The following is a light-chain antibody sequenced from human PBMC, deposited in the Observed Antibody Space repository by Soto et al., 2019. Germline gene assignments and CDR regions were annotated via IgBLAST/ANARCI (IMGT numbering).Light chain of an antibody. Sequence: DIQMTQSPSTLSASVGDRVTITCRASQSISSWLAWYQQKPGIAPKLLIYDASSLEGEVPSRFSGSGSGTEFTLPISSLQPDDFATYYCQQYNSYPYTFGQGTKLEIK. CDR2: DAS. V-gene: IGKV1-5*01. J-gene: IGKJ2*01. CDR3: QQYNSYPYT. CDR1: QSISSW.